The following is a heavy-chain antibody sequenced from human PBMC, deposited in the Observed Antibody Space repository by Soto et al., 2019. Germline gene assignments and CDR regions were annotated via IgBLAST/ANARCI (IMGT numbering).Heavy chain of an antibody. J-gene: IGHJ4*02. CDR2: IYNSGST. V-gene: IGHV4-59*01. D-gene: IGHD2-8*01. CDR1: GGSISSYY. CDR3: AGDGVGFDF. Sequence: SETLSLTCTVSGGSISSYYWNWIRQPPGKGLEWIGYIYNSGSTNYNPSLKSRVTISIDTSKNQFSLKMRSVTAADTAVYYCAGDGVGFDFWGQGTLVTVSS.